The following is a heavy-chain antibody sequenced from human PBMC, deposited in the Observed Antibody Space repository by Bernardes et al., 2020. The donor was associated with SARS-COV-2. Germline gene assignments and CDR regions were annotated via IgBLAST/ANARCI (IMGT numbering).Heavy chain of an antibody. CDR3: ARGKSSSWYYFDF. Sequence: SETLSLICNVSGDSMNGYYWSWIRQPPGKGLEWIGYIFYSGTTVYRPSLQSRLTMSVDTSRRQFSLKLTSVTAADTAVYYCARGKSSSWYYFDFWGQGALVTVSS. CDR2: IFYSGTT. D-gene: IGHD6-13*01. CDR1: GDSMNGYY. V-gene: IGHV4-59*01. J-gene: IGHJ4*02.